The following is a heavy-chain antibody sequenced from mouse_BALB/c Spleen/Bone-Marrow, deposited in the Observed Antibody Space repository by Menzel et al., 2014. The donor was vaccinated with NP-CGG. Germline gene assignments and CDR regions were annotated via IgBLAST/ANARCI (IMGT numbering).Heavy chain of an antibody. CDR1: GYTFTDYA. CDR2: ISACSGNT. CDR3: ASYYGSSYFDY. J-gene: IGHJ2*01. D-gene: IGHD1-1*01. Sequence: QVQLQQSGPELVRPGVSVKISCKGSGYTFTDYAMHWVKQSHAKSLEWIGVISACSGNTNYNQKFKGKAIMTVDKSSSTAYMELARLTSEDSAIYYCASYYGSSYFDYWGQGTTLTVSS. V-gene: IGHV1-67*01.